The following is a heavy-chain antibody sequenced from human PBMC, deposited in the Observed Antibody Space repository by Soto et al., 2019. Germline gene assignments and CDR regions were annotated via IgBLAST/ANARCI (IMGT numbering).Heavy chain of an antibody. D-gene: IGHD3-22*01. CDR1: GYTFTSYG. J-gene: IGHJ4*02. CDR3: ARGPPIYYYDSSGYYYRTYYFDY. Sequence: QVQLVQSGAEVKKPGASVKVSCKASGYTFTSYGISWVRQAPGQGLEWMGWISAYNGNTNYAQKLQGRVTITTDTSTSTAYMELRSLRSDDTAVYYCARGPPIYYYDSSGYYYRTYYFDYWGQGTLVTVSS. CDR2: ISAYNGNT. V-gene: IGHV1-18*04.